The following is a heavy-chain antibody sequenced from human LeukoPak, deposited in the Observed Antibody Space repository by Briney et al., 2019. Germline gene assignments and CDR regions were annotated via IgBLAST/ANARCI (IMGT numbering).Heavy chain of an antibody. V-gene: IGHV1-8*01. CDR2: MNPNSGNT. D-gene: IGHD3-10*01. Sequence: GASVKVSCKASGYTFTSYDINWVRQATGQGPEWMGWMNPNSGNTGYAQKFQGRVTMTRNTSISTAYMELSSLRSEDTAVYYCARVLGSGRRNLNWFDPWGQGTLVTVSS. CDR1: GYTFTSYD. J-gene: IGHJ5*02. CDR3: ARVLGSGRRNLNWFDP.